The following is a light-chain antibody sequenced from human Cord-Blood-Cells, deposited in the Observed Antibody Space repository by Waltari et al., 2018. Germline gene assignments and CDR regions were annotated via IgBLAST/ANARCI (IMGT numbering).Light chain of an antibody. CDR1: SLRSYY. V-gene: IGLV3-19*01. CDR2: GKN. J-gene: IGLJ3*02. Sequence: SSELTQDPAVSVALGPTVRITCQGDSLRSYYASWYQQQPGQAPVLVIYGKNNRPSGIPDRFSGSSSGNTASLTITGAQAEDEADYYCNSRDSSGNHLRVFGGGTKLTVL. CDR3: NSRDSSGNHLRV.